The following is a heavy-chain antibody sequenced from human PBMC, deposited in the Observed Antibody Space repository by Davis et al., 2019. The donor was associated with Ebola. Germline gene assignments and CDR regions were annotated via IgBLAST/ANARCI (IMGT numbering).Heavy chain of an antibody. D-gene: IGHD3-22*01. CDR1: GFTFSSYA. CDR2: ISGSGGST. V-gene: IGHV3-23*01. CDR3: AKPGDWYDSSGYYEDYYFDY. Sequence: PGGSLRLSCAASGFTFSSYAMSWVRQAPGKGLEWVSAISGSGGSTYYADSVKGRFTISRDNSKNTLYLQMNSLRAEDTAVYYCAKPGDWYDSSGYYEDYYFDYWGQGTLVTVSS. J-gene: IGHJ4*02.